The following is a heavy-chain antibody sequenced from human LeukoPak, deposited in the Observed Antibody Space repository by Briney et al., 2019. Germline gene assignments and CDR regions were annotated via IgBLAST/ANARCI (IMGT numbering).Heavy chain of an antibody. CDR1: GCSISSGGYY. CDR2: INHSGST. J-gene: IGHJ3*02. Sequence: SQTLSLTCTVSGCSISSGGYYWSWIPQHPGKGLEWIGEINHSGSTNYNPSLNSRVTISVDTSKNQFSLKLSSVTAADTAVYYCARGAFDIWGQGTMVTVSS. V-gene: IGHV4-31*03. CDR3: ARGAFDI.